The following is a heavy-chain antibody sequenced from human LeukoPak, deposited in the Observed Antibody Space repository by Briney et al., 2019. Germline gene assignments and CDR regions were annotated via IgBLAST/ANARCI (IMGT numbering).Heavy chain of an antibody. V-gene: IGHV1-18*01. CDR3: ARDGYGRTTRTYYYYYMDV. D-gene: IGHD4-11*01. CDR1: GYTFTSYG. Sequence: ASVKVSCKASGYTFTSYGISWVRQAPGQGLEWMGWISAYNGNTNYAQKLQGRVTMTTDTSTSTAYMELRSLRSDDTAVYYCARDGYGRTTRTYYYYYMDVWGKGTTVTVSS. CDR2: ISAYNGNT. J-gene: IGHJ6*03.